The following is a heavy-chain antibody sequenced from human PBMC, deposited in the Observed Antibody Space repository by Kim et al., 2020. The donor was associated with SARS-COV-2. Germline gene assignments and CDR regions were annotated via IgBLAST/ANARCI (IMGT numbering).Heavy chain of an antibody. J-gene: IGHJ4*02. V-gene: IGHV1-24*01. CDR3: VTLIAGY. Sequence: HWVRQAHGKGLDWMGGFDPEDGETIYAQKFQGRVTMTEDTSTDTAYMELSSLRSEDTAVYYCVTLIAGYWGQGTLVTVSS. CDR2: FDPEDGET. D-gene: IGHD3-22*01.